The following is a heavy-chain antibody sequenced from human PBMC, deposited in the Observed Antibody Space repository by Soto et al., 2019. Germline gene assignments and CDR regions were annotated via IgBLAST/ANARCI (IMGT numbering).Heavy chain of an antibody. Sequence: QVQLQQWGAGLLKPSETLSLTCAVYGGSFSGYYWSWIRQPPGKGLEWIGEINHSGSTNYNPSLKSRVTISVDTSKNQFSLNLTSVTAADTAVYYCARGYSVAVPGGRLWGQGTLVTVSS. CDR3: ARGYSVAVPGGRL. J-gene: IGHJ4*02. CDR1: GGSFSGYY. V-gene: IGHV4-34*01. D-gene: IGHD6-19*01. CDR2: INHSGST.